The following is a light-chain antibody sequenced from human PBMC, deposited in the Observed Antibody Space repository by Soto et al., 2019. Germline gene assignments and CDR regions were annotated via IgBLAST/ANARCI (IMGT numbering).Light chain of an antibody. CDR2: GAS. V-gene: IGKV3-20*01. CDR3: QKYDTVPWA. CDR1: QSVSSTY. J-gene: IGKJ1*01. Sequence: EIVLTQSPGTLSLSPGERATLSCRASQSVSSTYLIWYQQKPGQAPRLLIYGASSRATGVPDRFSGGGSGTDFTLTISRLQPEDVETYYCQKYDTVPWAFGQGTKVDIK.